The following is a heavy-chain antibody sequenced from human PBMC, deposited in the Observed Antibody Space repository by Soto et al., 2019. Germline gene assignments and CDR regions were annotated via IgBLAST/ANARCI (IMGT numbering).Heavy chain of an antibody. CDR3: AKATATEYYDIEY. V-gene: IGHV3-23*01. J-gene: IGHJ4*02. CDR1: GFAFDRFS. Sequence: EVMLLESGGGLVQPGGSLRLSCTASGFAFDRFSMNWVRQAPGKGLQWVSSISYSGGSRYDADSVKGRFTVSRDTSKKTLFLQINNSRDEDTAVYYCAKATATEYYDIEYWGQGTLVTVAS. D-gene: IGHD3-9*01. CDR2: ISYSGGSR.